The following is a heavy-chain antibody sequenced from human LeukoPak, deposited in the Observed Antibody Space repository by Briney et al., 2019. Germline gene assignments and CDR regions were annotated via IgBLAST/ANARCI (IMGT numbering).Heavy chain of an antibody. J-gene: IGHJ5*02. V-gene: IGHV7-4-1*02. D-gene: IGHD3-3*01. CDR2: INTNTGNP. Sequence: ASVTVSFTASGYTFTSYAMNWVRQAPGQGLEWMGWINTNTGNPTYAQGFTGRFVFSLDTSVSTAYLQISSLKAEDTAVYYCARDHYFGVVPLFDPWGQGTLVTVSS. CDR1: GYTFTSYA. CDR3: ARDHYFGVVPLFDP.